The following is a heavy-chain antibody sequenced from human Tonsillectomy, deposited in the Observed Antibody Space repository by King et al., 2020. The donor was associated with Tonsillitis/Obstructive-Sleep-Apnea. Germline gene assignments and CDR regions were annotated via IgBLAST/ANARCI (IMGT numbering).Heavy chain of an antibody. CDR1: GYTFTNYG. D-gene: IGHD3-22*01. V-gene: IGHV1-18*01. Sequence: QLVQSGAEVKKPGASVKVSCKASGYTFTNYGISWVRQAPGQGLEWMAWISAHNGHTNYAQKLQGRVTMTTDASTSTAYMELRSLRSDDTAVYYCARDYKSHYYDSSAYYTFNYWGQGTLVTVSS. CDR3: ARDYKSHYYDSSAYYTFNY. J-gene: IGHJ4*02. CDR2: ISAHNGHT.